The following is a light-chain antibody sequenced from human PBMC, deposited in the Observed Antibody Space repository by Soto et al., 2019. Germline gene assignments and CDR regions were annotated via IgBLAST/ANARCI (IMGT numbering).Light chain of an antibody. Sequence: QYVLTQPPSVSGAPGQRVTISCTESSSNIGAGYDVHWYQQLPGTAPKLLIYGNSNRPSGVPDRFSGSKSGTSASLAITGLQADDESDYYCQSYDSSLSAWVFGGGTKLTVL. CDR3: QSYDSSLSAWV. CDR1: SSNIGAGYD. V-gene: IGLV1-40*01. J-gene: IGLJ3*02. CDR2: GNS.